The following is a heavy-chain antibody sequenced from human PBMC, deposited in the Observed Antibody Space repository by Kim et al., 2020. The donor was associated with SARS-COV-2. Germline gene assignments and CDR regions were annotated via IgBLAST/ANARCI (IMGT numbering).Heavy chain of an antibody. V-gene: IGHV3-23*01. CDR2: T. J-gene: IGHJ2*01. Sequence: TNYADSVKGRFTISRDNSKNTLTLQMNSLRDEDTAIYYCAKDLPSWYFDLWGRGALVTVSS. CDR3: AKDLPSWYFDL.